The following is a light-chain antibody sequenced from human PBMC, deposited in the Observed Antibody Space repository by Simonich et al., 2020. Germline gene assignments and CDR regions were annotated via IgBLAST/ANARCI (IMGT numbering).Light chain of an antibody. CDR2: CAS. V-gene: IGKV4-1*01. J-gene: IGKJ2*01. CDR3: QQYYSTPYT. CDR1: QSVLYSSNNKNY. Sequence: DIVMTQSPDSLAVSLGERATINCKSSQSVLYSSNNKNYLAWYPQKPGQPPKLLIYCASARESGVPDRLSGSGSGTDFTLTISSLQAEDVAVYYCQQYYSTPYTFGQGTKLEIK.